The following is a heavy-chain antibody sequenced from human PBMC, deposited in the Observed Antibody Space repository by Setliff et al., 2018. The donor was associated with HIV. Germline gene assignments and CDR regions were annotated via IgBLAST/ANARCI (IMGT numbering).Heavy chain of an antibody. CDR3: SKDWPRGWNWFDP. CDR1: GFTFSDHF. D-gene: IGHD6-19*01. V-gene: IGHV3-72*01. J-gene: IGHJ5*02. Sequence: GGSLRLSCAASGFTFSDHFMDWVRQAPGKGLEWVGRTKNKANNYLIQYAVSVKGRFIISRDDSENSLYLQISSLRGEDTAVYYCSKDWPRGWNWFDPWGQGTLVTVSS. CDR2: TKNKANNYLI.